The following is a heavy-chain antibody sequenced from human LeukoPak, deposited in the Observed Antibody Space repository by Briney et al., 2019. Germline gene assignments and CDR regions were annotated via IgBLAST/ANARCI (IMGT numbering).Heavy chain of an antibody. Sequence: GGSLRLSCAASGFTFSRYGIHWVRQAPGKGLEWVAVISYDGGIKYYADSVKGRFTISRDNSKNTLYLQMNSLRAEDTAVYYCAKVDYDFWDQYYMDVWGKGTTVTVSS. CDR1: GFTFSRYG. CDR2: ISYDGGIK. V-gene: IGHV3-30*18. D-gene: IGHD3-3*01. J-gene: IGHJ6*03. CDR3: AKVDYDFWDQYYMDV.